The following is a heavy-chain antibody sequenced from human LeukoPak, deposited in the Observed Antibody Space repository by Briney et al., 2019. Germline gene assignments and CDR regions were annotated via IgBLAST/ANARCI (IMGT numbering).Heavy chain of an antibody. CDR1: GFTFSDYY. V-gene: IGHV3-11*04. Sequence: PGGSLRLSCAASGFTFSDYYMSWIRQAPGKGLEWVSYISSSGSTIYYADSVKGRFTISRDNAKNSLYLQMNSLRPEDTAVYYCAKDWSYHYTVDYWGQGTLVTVSS. J-gene: IGHJ4*02. D-gene: IGHD3-16*02. CDR2: ISSSGSTI. CDR3: AKDWSYHYTVDY.